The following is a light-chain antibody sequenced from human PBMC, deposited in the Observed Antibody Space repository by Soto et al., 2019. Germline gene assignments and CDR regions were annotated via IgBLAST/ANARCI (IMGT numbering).Light chain of an antibody. V-gene: IGLV2-11*01. CDR3: CSYAGSYTWV. CDR1: SSDVGGYNY. Sequence: QSALTQPRSVSGSPGQSVTISCTGTSSDVGGYNYVSWYQQHPGKAPKLMIYDVNKRPSGVPDRFSGSKSGNTASLTISGLQGEDEADYYCCSYAGSYTWVFGGGTKLTVL. J-gene: IGLJ3*02. CDR2: DVN.